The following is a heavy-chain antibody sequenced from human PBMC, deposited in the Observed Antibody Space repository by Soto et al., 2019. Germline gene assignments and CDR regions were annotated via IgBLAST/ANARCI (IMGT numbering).Heavy chain of an antibody. J-gene: IGHJ3*02. V-gene: IGHV1-24*01. Sequence: QVQLVQSGAEVKKPGASVKVSCKVSGYTLTELSMHWVRQAPGKGLEWMGGFDPEDGETIYAQKFQGRVTMTEDTSTDTAYMELSSLRSEDTAVYYCAPQTAPYYYDSSGCFAFDIWGQGTMVTVSS. D-gene: IGHD3-22*01. CDR1: GYTLTELS. CDR2: FDPEDGET. CDR3: APQTAPYYYDSSGCFAFDI.